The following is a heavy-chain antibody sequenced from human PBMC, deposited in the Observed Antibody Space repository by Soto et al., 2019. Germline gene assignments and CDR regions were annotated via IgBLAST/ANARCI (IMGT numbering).Heavy chain of an antibody. CDR3: ARDVEFGSGDAFDI. D-gene: IGHD3-10*01. CDR1: GGSISSYY. Sequence: QVQLQESGPGLVKPSETLSLTCTVSGGSISSYYWSWIRQPPGKGLEWIGYIYYSGSTNYNPSLKSRVTRSVDTSKNQFSLKLSSVTAADTAVYYCARDVEFGSGDAFDIWGQGTMVTVSS. J-gene: IGHJ3*02. CDR2: IYYSGST. V-gene: IGHV4-59*01.